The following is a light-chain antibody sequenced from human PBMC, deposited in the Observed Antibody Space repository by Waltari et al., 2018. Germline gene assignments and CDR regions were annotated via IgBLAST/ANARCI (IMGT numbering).Light chain of an antibody. CDR2: AAS. CDR1: QSFSPN. CDR3: QQYHHWPLT. Sequence: EILLTQSPATLSVSPGESATLSCRASQSFSPNLAWYQQKPGKVPRLIIYAASTRATGVAARFSGSGSGTEFTLTISSLRSEDFAVYYCQQYHHWPLTFGGGTEVEIK. J-gene: IGKJ4*01. V-gene: IGKV3-15*01.